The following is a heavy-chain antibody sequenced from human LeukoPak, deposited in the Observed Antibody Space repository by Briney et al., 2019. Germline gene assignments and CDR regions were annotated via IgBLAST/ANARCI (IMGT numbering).Heavy chain of an antibody. CDR2: IYPGDSDT. Sequence: GESPKISCKGSGYSFTSYWIGWVRQTPGKGLEWMGIIYPGDSDTRYSPSFQGQVTISADKSISTAYLQWSSLKASDTAMYYCARSNYDILTGYWGYFDYWGQGTLVTVSS. J-gene: IGHJ4*02. D-gene: IGHD3-9*01. V-gene: IGHV5-51*01. CDR1: GYSFTSYW. CDR3: ARSNYDILTGYWGYFDY.